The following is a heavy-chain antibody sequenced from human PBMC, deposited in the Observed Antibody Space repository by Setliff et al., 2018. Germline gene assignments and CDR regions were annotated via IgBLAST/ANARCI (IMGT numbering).Heavy chain of an antibody. D-gene: IGHD6-13*01. CDR1: GFTLTSYP. Sequence: ASVKVSCKASGFTLTSYPIHWVRQAPGQRLEWMGWINPDNGNRKYSQRFQGRVTITRDTSASTVFLELSTLRSEDTAVYYCARGAAAGYYFDYWGQGTLVTVSS. V-gene: IGHV1-3*01. CDR3: ARGAAAGYYFDY. CDR2: INPDNGNR. J-gene: IGHJ4*02.